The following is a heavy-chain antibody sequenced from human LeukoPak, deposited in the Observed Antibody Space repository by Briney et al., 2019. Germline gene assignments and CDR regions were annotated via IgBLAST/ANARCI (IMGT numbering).Heavy chain of an antibody. Sequence: GGSLRLSCAASGFSFDDYAMHWVRQAPGKGLEWVSGISWNSGSIGYADSVKGRFTTSRDNAKNSLYLQMNSLRAEDMALYYCAKDIARGPYYYYMDVWGKGTTVTVSS. D-gene: IGHD3-10*01. V-gene: IGHV3-9*03. CDR2: ISWNSGSI. CDR3: AKDIARGPYYYYMDV. J-gene: IGHJ6*03. CDR1: GFSFDDYA.